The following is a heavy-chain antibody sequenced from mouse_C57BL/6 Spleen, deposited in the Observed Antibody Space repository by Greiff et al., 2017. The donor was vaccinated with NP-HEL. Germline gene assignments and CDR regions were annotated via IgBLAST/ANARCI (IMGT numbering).Heavy chain of an antibody. J-gene: IGHJ3*01. Sequence: QVQLQQSGAELVTPGASVKISCKASGYAFSSYWMNWVKQRPGKGLEWIGQIYPGDGDTNYNGKFKGKATLTADKSSSTAYMQLSSLTSEDSAVYFCARGYGNYPAWFAYWGQGTLVTVSA. CDR1: GYAFSSYW. CDR2: IYPGDGDT. V-gene: IGHV1-80*01. CDR3: ARGYGNYPAWFAY. D-gene: IGHD2-1*01.